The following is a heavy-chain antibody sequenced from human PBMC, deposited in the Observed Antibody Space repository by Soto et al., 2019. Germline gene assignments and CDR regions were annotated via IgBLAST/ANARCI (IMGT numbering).Heavy chain of an antibody. J-gene: IGHJ4*02. D-gene: IGHD3-22*01. V-gene: IGHV3-23*01. CDR2: ISGSGGST. CDR3: AKPTGTYYYDSSGFPPDDY. Sequence: PGGSLRLSCAASGFTFSSYAMSWVRQAPGKGLEWVSAISGSGGSTYYADSVKGRFTISRDNSKNTLYLQMNSLRAEDTAVYYCAKPTGTYYYDSSGFPPDDYWGQGTLVTVSS. CDR1: GFTFSSYA.